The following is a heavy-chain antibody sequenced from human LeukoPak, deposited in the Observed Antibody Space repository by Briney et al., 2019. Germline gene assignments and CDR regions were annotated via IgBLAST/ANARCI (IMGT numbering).Heavy chain of an antibody. V-gene: IGHV4-34*01. CDR1: AGSFSDYY. Sequence: SETLSLTCAVYAGSFSDYYWSWIRQPPGKGLQWIGEISQIGSTNYSPSLKSRVTISVDTSKNQFSLKLRSVTAADTATYYCARSRRRPLLPPLPKSHYYFDFWGQGPLATVSS. D-gene: IGHD2-21*01. CDR3: ARSRRRPLLPPLPKSHYYFDF. CDR2: ISQIGST. J-gene: IGHJ4*02.